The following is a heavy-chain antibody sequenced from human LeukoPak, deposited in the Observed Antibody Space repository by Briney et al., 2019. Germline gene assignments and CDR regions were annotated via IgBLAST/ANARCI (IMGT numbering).Heavy chain of an antibody. CDR2: ISGSGFTT. CDR3: AKRLSSTAVAGLAY. V-gene: IGHV3-23*01. Sequence: SGGSLRLSYAASGFTFSNYAMSWVRQAPGKGLEWVSAISGSGFTTYFADSMKGRFTISRDNSKNTLFLQMNSLRAEDTAVYFCAKRLSSTAVAGLAYWGQGTLVTVSS. CDR1: GFTFSNYA. D-gene: IGHD6-19*01. J-gene: IGHJ4*02.